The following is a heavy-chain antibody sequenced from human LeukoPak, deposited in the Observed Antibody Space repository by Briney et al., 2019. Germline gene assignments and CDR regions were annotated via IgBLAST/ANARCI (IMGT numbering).Heavy chain of an antibody. Sequence: PSETLSLTCTVSGGSISSYYWSWIRQPPGKGLEWIGYIYYSGSTNYNPSLKSRVTISVDTSKNQFSLKLSSVTAADTAVYYCARVADYYGSGSYPERGWFDPWGQGTLVTVPS. J-gene: IGHJ5*02. D-gene: IGHD3-10*01. CDR3: ARVADYYGSGSYPERGWFDP. CDR2: IYYSGST. V-gene: IGHV4-59*01. CDR1: GGSISSYY.